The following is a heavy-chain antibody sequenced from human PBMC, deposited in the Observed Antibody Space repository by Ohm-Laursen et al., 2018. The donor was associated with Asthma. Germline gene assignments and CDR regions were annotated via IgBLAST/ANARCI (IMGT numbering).Heavy chain of an antibody. CDR2: ISYDSSLK. CDR1: GFTFSSYA. CDR3: ARDVMDWYSPALDF. D-gene: IGHD3/OR15-3a*01. J-gene: IGHJ4*02. Sequence: SLRLSCAAPGFTFSSYAMHWVRQAPGKGLEWLAVISYDSSLKYYADSVNGRFTISRDDFKSTLYLQMNSLRADGTALYYCARDVMDWYSPALDFWGQGSLVTVSS. V-gene: IGHV3-30-3*01.